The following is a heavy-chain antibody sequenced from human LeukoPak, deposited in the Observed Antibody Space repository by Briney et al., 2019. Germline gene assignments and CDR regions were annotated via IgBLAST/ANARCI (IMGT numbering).Heavy chain of an antibody. CDR2: ISSSSSYI. Sequence: GGSLRLSCAASGFTFSSYSMNWVRQAPGKGLEWVSSISSSSSYIYYADSVKGRFTISRDNAKNSLYLQMNSLRAEDTAVYYCARDISGSYRGNWGQGTLVTVTS. CDR3: ARDISGSYRGN. D-gene: IGHD1-26*01. CDR1: GFTFSSYS. J-gene: IGHJ4*02. V-gene: IGHV3-21*01.